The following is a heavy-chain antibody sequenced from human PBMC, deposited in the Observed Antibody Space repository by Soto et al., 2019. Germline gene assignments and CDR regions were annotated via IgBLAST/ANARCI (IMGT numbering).Heavy chain of an antibody. CDR3: AFGLDFANSWRYFGP. J-gene: IGHJ5*02. V-gene: IGHV1-69*01. Sequence: QVQLVQSGAEVKKPGSSVKVSCKASGGSSKMYSISWVRQAPGQGLQWLGGIIPIYGLTNYAQKFQGRVTISADESTSTAYMELSRLRSDDTAIYFCAFGLDFANSWRYFGPWGQGTLVTVSS. D-gene: IGHD1-26*01. CDR2: IIPIYGLT. CDR1: GGSSKMYS.